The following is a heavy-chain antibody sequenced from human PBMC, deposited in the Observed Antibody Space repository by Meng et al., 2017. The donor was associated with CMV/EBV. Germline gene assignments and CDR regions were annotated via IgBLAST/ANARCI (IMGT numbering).Heavy chain of an antibody. CDR1: GYTFTSYG. D-gene: IGHD2-2*01. CDR3: ARVPYCSSTSCYLWFDP. J-gene: IGHJ5*02. CDR2: ISAYNGNT. V-gene: IGHV1-18*01. Sequence: ASVKVSCKASGYTFTSYGISWVRQAPGQGLEWVGWISAYNGNTNYAQKLQGRVTMTTDTSTSTAYMELRSLRSDDTAVYYCARVPYCSSTSCYLWFDPWGQGTLVTVSS.